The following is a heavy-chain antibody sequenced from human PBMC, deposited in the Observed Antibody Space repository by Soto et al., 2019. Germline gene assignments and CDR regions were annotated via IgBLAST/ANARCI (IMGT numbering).Heavy chain of an antibody. CDR2: ISASGRSL. V-gene: IGHV3-23*01. CDR1: GFNFNSYA. CDR3: AKGTSKLDY. Sequence: PGGSLRLSCAASGFNFNSYAMHWVRQAPGKGLEWASSISASGRSLFYADAVKGRFTISRDNSKNTLYLQMSSLTAEDTAVYYCAKGTSKLDYWGQGTLVTVSS. J-gene: IGHJ4*02. D-gene: IGHD2-2*01.